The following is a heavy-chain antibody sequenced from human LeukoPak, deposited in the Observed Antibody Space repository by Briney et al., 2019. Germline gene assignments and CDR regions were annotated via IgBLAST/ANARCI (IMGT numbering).Heavy chain of an antibody. Sequence: GASVKVSCKASGGTFSSYAISWVRQAPGQGLEWMGGIIPIFGTANYAQKFQGRVTITADKSTSTAYMELSSLRSEDTAVYYCARDPTGLAAVAGTGWFDPWGQGTLVTVSS. D-gene: IGHD6-19*01. V-gene: IGHV1-69*06. CDR1: GGTFSSYA. J-gene: IGHJ5*02. CDR2: IIPIFGTA. CDR3: ARDPTGLAAVAGTGWFDP.